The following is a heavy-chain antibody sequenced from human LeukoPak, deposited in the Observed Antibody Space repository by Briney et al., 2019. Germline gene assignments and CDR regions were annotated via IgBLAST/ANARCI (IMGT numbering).Heavy chain of an antibody. CDR1: GYTFTSFD. Sequence: ASVRFSCKASGYTFTSFDIHGVLQATGQRLEWGGWMSPNSGNIGYAQKFQGRVTMTRNTSIGTAYMELSSLRSEDTAVYYCARVRDFYNSSAHFAFWGQGTLVTVSS. CDR3: ARVRDFYNSSAHFAF. J-gene: IGHJ4*02. D-gene: IGHD3-22*01. V-gene: IGHV1-8*01. CDR2: MSPNSGNI.